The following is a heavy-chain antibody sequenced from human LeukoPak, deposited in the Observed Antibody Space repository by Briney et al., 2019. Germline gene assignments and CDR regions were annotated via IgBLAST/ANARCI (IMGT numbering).Heavy chain of an antibody. V-gene: IGHV4-31*03. J-gene: IGHJ4*02. CDR2: IYYSAST. CDR1: GGSISSGGYY. Sequence: QASQTLSLTCTVSGGSISSGGYYWSGIRQHPGKGLEWIGYIYYSASTYYNPSLKSRVTISVDTSKNQFSLKLSSVTAADTAVYYCARGRTYYYGSGSPNGFDYWGQGTLVTVSS. CDR3: ARGRTYYYGSGSPNGFDY. D-gene: IGHD3-10*01.